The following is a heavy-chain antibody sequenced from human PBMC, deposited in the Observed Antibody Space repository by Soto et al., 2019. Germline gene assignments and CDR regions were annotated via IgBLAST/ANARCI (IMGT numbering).Heavy chain of an antibody. V-gene: IGHV3-74*01. D-gene: IGHD5-18*01. CDR2: INSDGSST. J-gene: IGHJ4*02. Sequence: EVQLVESGGGLVQPGGSLRLSCAASGFTFSSYWMHRVRQAPGKGLVWVSRINSDGSSTSYADSVKGRFTISRDNAKNTLYLQMNSLRAEDTAVYYCARDDSDTAMVPFDYWGQGTLVTVSS. CDR3: ARDDSDTAMVPFDY. CDR1: GFTFSSYW.